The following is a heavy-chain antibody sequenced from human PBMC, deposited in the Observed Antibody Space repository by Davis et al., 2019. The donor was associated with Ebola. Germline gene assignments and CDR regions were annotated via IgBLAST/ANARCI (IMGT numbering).Heavy chain of an antibody. CDR1: GFTFSNYA. CDR3: VNCDYGGNSGVDF. J-gene: IGHJ4*02. D-gene: IGHD4-23*01. CDR2: ISGSGRDT. V-gene: IGHV3-23*01. Sequence: PGGSLRLSCAASGFTFSNYAMSWVRQAPGKGLEWVSAISGSGRDTYYADSVKGRFTISRDNSKNTLYLQMNSLRAEDAAVYYCVNCDYGGNSGVDFWGQGTLVTVSS.